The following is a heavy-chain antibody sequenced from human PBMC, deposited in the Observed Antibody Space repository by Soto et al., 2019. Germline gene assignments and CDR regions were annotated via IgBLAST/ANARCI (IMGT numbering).Heavy chain of an antibody. CDR2: IYWDDDK. D-gene: IGHD6-19*01. CDR1: GFSLSSTRMA. Sequence: QITLKESGPTLVKPTQTLTLTCTFSGFSLSSTRMAVGWIRQPPGKALEWLALIYWDDDKRYSPFLKSRLTNTKDTHKNQVVLNISNMDPVDNARYYRAPIVVAGLGYHFDYWGQGNLVTVSS. J-gene: IGHJ4*02. CDR3: APIVVAGLGYHFDY. V-gene: IGHV2-5*02.